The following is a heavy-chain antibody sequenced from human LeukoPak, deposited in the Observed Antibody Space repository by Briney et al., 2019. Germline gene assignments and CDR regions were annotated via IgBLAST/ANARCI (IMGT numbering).Heavy chain of an antibody. J-gene: IGHJ5*02. Sequence: SETLSLTCSVSGGSISNYYWSGIRQPPGKGLECLGYVYYSGSTDYNPSLKSRVTISVDTSKNQFSLKLRSVTAADTAVYYCARSEAPMVRGVIMVNWVDPWGQGTLVTVSS. CDR1: GGSISNYY. CDR3: ARSEAPMVRGVIMVNWVDP. CDR2: VYYSGST. D-gene: IGHD3-10*01. V-gene: IGHV4-59*01.